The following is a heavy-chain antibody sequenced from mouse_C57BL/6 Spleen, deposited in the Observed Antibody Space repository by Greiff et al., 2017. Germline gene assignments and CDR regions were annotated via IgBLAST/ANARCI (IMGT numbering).Heavy chain of an antibody. CDR3: AIYYDYDRYFDV. CDR1: GYTFTDYA. V-gene: IGHV1-67*01. Sequence: VQLQQSGPELVRPGVSVKISCKGSGYTFTDYAMHWVKQSHAKSLEWIGVISTYYGDASYNQKSKDKATMTVDKSSSTAYMELARLTSEDSAVYYCAIYYDYDRYFDVWGTGTTVTVSS. J-gene: IGHJ1*03. CDR2: ISTYYGDA. D-gene: IGHD2-4*01.